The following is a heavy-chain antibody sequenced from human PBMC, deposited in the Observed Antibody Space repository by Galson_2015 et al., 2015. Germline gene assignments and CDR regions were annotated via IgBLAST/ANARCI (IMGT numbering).Heavy chain of an antibody. V-gene: IGHV3-23*01. CDR1: GFTFSNYA. Sequence: SLRLSCAAAGFTFSNYAMNWVRQAPGKGLEWVSGMSGSGTTTYYANSVKGRFTISRDNSKNTLYLHMNSLRAEDTALYYCARACLPCSGDSCYSIHRGFDYWGQGTLVTDSS. CDR2: MSGSGTTT. J-gene: IGHJ4*02. CDR3: ARACLPCSGDSCYSIHRGFDY. D-gene: IGHD2-15*01.